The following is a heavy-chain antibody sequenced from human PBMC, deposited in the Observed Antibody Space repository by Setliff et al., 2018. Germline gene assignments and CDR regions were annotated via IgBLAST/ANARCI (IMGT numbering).Heavy chain of an antibody. CDR3: ARDRNDNYESSGYYYAGGYMDV. Sequence: SETLSLTCTVSGGSISPYFWSWIRQSPGKGLEWIGYIYHNGNTNFNPSLKSRVTMSVDTSKNQFALNLTSVTAADTAVYYCARDRNDNYESSGYYYAGGYMDVWGKGTTVTGS. CDR2: IYHNGNT. D-gene: IGHD3-22*01. V-gene: IGHV4-4*08. J-gene: IGHJ6*03. CDR1: GGSISPYF.